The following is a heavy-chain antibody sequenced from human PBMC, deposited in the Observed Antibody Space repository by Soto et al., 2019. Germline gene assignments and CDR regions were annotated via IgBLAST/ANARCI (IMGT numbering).Heavy chain of an antibody. Sequence: EVQLVESGGGLVQPGGCLRLSCAASGVTFSSYWMHWVREAPGKGLVWVSRMNSDGSSTSYADSVKGRSTISRDNAKNPPYLQMNSLRAEDTAVYYCARDSLRGYSYGDFDYWGQGTLVTLSS. J-gene: IGHJ4*02. CDR2: MNSDGSST. D-gene: IGHD5-18*01. V-gene: IGHV3-74*01. CDR1: GVTFSSYW. CDR3: ARDSLRGYSYGDFDY.